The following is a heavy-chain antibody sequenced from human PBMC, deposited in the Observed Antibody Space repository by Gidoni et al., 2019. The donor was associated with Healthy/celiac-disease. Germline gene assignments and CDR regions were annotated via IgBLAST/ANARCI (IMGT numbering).Heavy chain of an antibody. J-gene: IGHJ4*02. V-gene: IGHV4-38-2*02. Sequence: KPSETLSLTCAVSGYSISSGYYWGWIRQPPGKGLEWIGSIYHIGSTYYNPSLKSRVTISVDTSKNQFSLKLSSVTAADTAVYYCARDRATMVQGAIDYWGQGTLVTVSS. D-gene: IGHD3-10*01. CDR2: IYHIGST. CDR3: ARDRATMVQGAIDY. CDR1: GYSISSGYY.